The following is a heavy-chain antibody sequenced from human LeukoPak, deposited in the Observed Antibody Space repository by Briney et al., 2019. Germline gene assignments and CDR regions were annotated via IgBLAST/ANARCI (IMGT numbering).Heavy chain of an antibody. J-gene: IGHJ5*02. Sequence: ASVKVSCKASGYTFTGYDINWVRQATGQGLEWMGWMNPNSGNTGYAQKFQGRVTMTRNTSISTAYMELSSLRSEDTAVYYCARGPGSSHIRYFDWLHTREDWFDPWGQGTLVTVSS. V-gene: IGHV1-8*01. D-gene: IGHD3-9*01. CDR2: MNPNSGNT. CDR3: ARGPGSSHIRYFDWLHTREDWFDP. CDR1: GYTFTGYD.